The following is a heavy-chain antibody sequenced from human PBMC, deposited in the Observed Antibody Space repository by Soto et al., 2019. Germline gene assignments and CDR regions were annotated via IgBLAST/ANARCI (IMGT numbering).Heavy chain of an antibody. CDR1: GFTFSDYY. D-gene: IGHD3-22*01. Sequence: GGSLRLSCAASGFTFSDYYMSWIRQAPGKGLEWVSYISSSGSTIYYADSVKGRFTISKDNAKNSLYLQMNSLRAEDTAVYYCAREDSSGYYIDYWGQGTLVTVSS. V-gene: IGHV3-11*01. CDR2: ISSSGSTI. CDR3: AREDSSGYYIDY. J-gene: IGHJ4*02.